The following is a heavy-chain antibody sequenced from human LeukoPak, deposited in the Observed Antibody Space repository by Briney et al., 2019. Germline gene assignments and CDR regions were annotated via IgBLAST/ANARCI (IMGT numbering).Heavy chain of an antibody. V-gene: IGHV4-61*02. CDR2: LHSRGTI. CDR3: ARGGRTRVDP. CDR1: GASITSGSQY. J-gene: IGHJ5*02. D-gene: IGHD1-14*01. Sequence: SETLSLTCTVSGASITSGSQYWSWIRQPAGKGLEWIGRLHSRGTINYNPSLKSRVTISVDTSKNQFSLRLSSVTAADTAVYFCARGGRTRVDPWGQGAQVIVAS.